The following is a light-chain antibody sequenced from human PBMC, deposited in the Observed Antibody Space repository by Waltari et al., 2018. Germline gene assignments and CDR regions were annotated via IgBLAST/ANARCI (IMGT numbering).Light chain of an antibody. CDR3: YSATDNNQGV. V-gene: IGLV3-27*01. CDR1: VLAKNY. J-gene: IGLJ3*02. CDR2: KDS. Sequence: SYELTQPSSVSLSPGQTARITCSGDVLAKNYVRWFQQKPGQAPVLMIYKDSERPSGIPGRFSGSSSGTTVTLTISGAQVEDEADYYCYSATDNNQGVFGGGTKLTVL.